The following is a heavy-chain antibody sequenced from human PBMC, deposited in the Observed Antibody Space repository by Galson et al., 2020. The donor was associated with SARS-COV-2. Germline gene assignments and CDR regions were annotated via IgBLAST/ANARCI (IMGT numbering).Heavy chain of an antibody. CDR2: IYPGDSDT. V-gene: IGHV5-51*01. D-gene: IGHD3-10*01. CDR3: ARDTYYYGSGTYYYYGMDV. CDR1: GYSFTSYW. J-gene: IGHJ6*02. Sequence: GESLKISCKGSGYSFTSYWIGWVRQMPRKGLEWMGIIYPGDSDTRYSPSFQGQVTISADKSISTAYLQWSSLKASDTAMYYCARDTYYYGSGTYYYYGMDVWGQGTTVTVSS.